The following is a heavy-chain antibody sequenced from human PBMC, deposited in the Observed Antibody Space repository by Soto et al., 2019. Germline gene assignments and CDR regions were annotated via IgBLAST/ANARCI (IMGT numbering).Heavy chain of an antibody. Sequence: QVTLKESGPVLVKPTETLTLTCTVSGFSLSNARMGVSWIRQPPGKALEWLAHIFSNDEKSYSTSLKSRLTIXKXXSKSQVVLTMTNMDPVDTSTYYXXRXXXXHDAFDIWGQGTMVTVSS. V-gene: IGHV2-26*01. CDR3: XRXXXXHDAFDI. CDR1: GFSLSNARMG. J-gene: IGHJ3*02. CDR2: IFSNDEK.